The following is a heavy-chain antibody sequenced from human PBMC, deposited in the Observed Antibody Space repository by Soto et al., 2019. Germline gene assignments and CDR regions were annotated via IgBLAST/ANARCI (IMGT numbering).Heavy chain of an antibody. CDR1: GGSFGSSA. J-gene: IGHJ3*01. CDR2: IIPVFDKA. V-gene: IGHV1-69*01. D-gene: IGHD3-16*01. CDR3: ARLRRDWGDAFDL. Sequence: QVQLVQPGADVKKPGSSVKVSCKTSGGSFGSSAISWVRQAPAQGLEWMGEIIPVFDKANYAQNFQGRLNITADELTGTVFMELSSLRSEDTAVYFCARLRRDWGDAFDLWGLGTFVTVSS.